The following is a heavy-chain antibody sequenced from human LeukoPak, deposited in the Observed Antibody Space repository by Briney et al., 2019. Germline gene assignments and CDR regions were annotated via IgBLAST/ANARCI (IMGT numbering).Heavy chain of an antibody. CDR1: GFTFGDYA. D-gene: IGHD3-10*01. CDR3: AKDYYYGSGSYLDY. J-gene: IGHJ4*02. V-gene: IGHV3-23*01. Sequence: GGSLRLSCTASGFTFGDYAMSWFRQAPGKGLEWVSAISGSGGSTYYADSVKGRFTISRDNSKNTLYLQMNSLRAEDTAVYYCAKDYYYGSGSYLDYWGQGTLVTVSS. CDR2: ISGSGGST.